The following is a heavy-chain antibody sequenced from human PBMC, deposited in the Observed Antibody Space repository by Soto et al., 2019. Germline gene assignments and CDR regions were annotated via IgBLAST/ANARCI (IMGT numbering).Heavy chain of an antibody. Sequence: ASVKVSCKASGYIFTDYYIHWVRQAPGQGLEWLGWINPNSGGTDYARTFRGRVTMSRDTSISTAYMGLSGLVPADTAVYFCARVNEAYYYYYGMDVWGQGTTVTVSS. D-gene: IGHD1-1*01. J-gene: IGHJ6*02. CDR2: INPNSGGT. CDR3: ARVNEAYYYYYGMDV. CDR1: GYIFTDYY. V-gene: IGHV1-2*02.